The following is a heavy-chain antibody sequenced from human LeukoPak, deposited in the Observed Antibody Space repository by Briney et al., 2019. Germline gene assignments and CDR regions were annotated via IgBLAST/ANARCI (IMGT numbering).Heavy chain of an antibody. CDR1: GGSFSGYY. CDR2: INHSGST. CDR3: ASDSGYDEIDY. D-gene: IGHD5-12*01. J-gene: IGHJ4*02. V-gene: IGHV4-34*01. Sequence: SETLSLTCAVSGGSFSGYYWSWVRQPPGKGLEWIGEINHSGSTNYNPSPKSRVTISVDTSKNQFSLKLSSVTAADTAVYYCASDSGYDEIDYWGQGTLVTVSS.